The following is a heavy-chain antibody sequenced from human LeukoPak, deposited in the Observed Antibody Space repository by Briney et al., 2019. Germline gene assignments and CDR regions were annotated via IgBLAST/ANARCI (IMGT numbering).Heavy chain of an antibody. CDR1: GGSISSSSYY. Sequence: SETLSLTCTVSGGSISSSSYYWGWIRQPPGKGLEWIGSIYYSGSTYYNPSLKSRVTISVDRSKNQFSLKLSSVTAADTAVYYCARQNPYCSGGSCSPGWFDPWGQGTLVTVSS. V-gene: IGHV4-39*07. CDR2: IYYSGST. D-gene: IGHD2-15*01. J-gene: IGHJ5*02. CDR3: ARQNPYCSGGSCSPGWFDP.